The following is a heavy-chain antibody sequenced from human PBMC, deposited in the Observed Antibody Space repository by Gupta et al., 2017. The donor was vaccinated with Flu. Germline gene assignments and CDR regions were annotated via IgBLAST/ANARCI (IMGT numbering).Heavy chain of an antibody. CDR1: GFNLGDYA. D-gene: IGHD2-2*03. CDR3: AKDLVRRFYDQSRSPMDIDL. Sequence: DVQLVGAGGGLIQPGRSLRLSCAASGFNLGDYAMPWVRQAPGKGLEWCSGMTGNSDNIEYEDYMKGQGSSYIDNAKNAMALHTANNRVEVKERIHRAKDLVRRFYDQSRSPMDIDLWGQGTMVTVSS. J-gene: IGHJ3*01. V-gene: IGHV3-9*01. CDR2: MTGNSDNI.